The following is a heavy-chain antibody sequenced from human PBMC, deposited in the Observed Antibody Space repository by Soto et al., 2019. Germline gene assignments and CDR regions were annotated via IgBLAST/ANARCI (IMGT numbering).Heavy chain of an antibody. J-gene: IGHJ4*02. CDR1: GRTFSSFT. V-gene: IGHV3-64D*08. CDR3: VTSSGWSLQDFDY. Sequence: PGGSLRLSCSASGRTFSSFTVHWVRQAPGKGLEYVSAINSNGGSAYYGDSVKGRFTISRDNPKNTLYLQMSSLRVEDTAVYYCVTSSGWSLQDFDYWGQGTLAPGS. CDR2: INSNGGSA. D-gene: IGHD6-19*01.